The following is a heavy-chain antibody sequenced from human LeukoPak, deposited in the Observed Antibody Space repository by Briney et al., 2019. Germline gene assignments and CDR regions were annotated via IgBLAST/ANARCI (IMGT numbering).Heavy chain of an antibody. Sequence: PSETLSLTCTVSGGSISSYYWSWIRQPPGKGLEWIGEINHSGSTNYNPSLKSRVTISVDTSKNQFSLKLSSVTAADTAVYYCARGYYDFWSGYRDYFDYWGQGTLVTVSS. CDR3: ARGYYDFWSGYRDYFDY. D-gene: IGHD3-3*01. J-gene: IGHJ4*02. CDR2: INHSGST. CDR1: GGSISSYY. V-gene: IGHV4-34*01.